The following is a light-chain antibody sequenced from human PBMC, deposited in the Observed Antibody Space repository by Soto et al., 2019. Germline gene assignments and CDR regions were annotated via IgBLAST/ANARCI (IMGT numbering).Light chain of an antibody. Sequence: QSALTQPRSVSGSPGQSVTISCTGTSSDVGGYNYVSWYQQHPGKAPKLMIYDVSKRPSGVPDRFSGSKSGNTASLTISGLQAEDEADYYCCSWAGSNDVFGTGTKLTVL. J-gene: IGLJ1*01. CDR1: SSDVGGYNY. CDR3: CSWAGSNDV. V-gene: IGLV2-11*01. CDR2: DVS.